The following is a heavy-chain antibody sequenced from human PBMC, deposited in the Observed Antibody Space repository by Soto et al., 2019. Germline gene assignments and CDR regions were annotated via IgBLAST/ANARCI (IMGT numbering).Heavy chain of an antibody. V-gene: IGHV4-39*01. J-gene: IGHJ5*02. D-gene: IGHD2-15*01. CDR1: GGSISSSSYY. Sequence: SGTLSLTCTVPGGSISSSSYYWGWIRQPPGKGLECIGSIYYSGSTYYNPSLKSRVTISVDTSRNQFSLKLSSVTAADTAVYYCASLVVVAATDWFDPWGQGTLVTVSS. CDR2: IYYSGST. CDR3: ASLVVVAATDWFDP.